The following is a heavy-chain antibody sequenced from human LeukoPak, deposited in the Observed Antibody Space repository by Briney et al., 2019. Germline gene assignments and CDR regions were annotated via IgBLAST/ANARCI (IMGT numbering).Heavy chain of an antibody. D-gene: IGHD4-17*01. CDR1: GVIFGSYG. V-gene: IGHV3-33*06. J-gene: IGHJ4*02. CDR2: IWYAGSNK. Sequence: GGSLRLSCAASGVIFGSYGMHWVRQAPGKGLEWVAVIWYAGSNKYYADSVKGRFTITRDNSKNTLYLQMNSLRAEDTAVYYCSKDSITGTNPNYFDYWGQGTLVTVSS. CDR3: SKDSITGTNPNYFDY.